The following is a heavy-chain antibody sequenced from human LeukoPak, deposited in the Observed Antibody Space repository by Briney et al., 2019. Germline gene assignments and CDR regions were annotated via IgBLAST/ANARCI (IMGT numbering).Heavy chain of an antibody. CDR3: AKDDKDGSGSYYNNWFDP. V-gene: IGHV3-23*01. CDR2: ISGSGGST. CDR1: GFTLSSYA. D-gene: IGHD3-10*01. J-gene: IGHJ5*02. Sequence: GGSLRLSCAASGFTLSSYAMSWVRQAPGKGLEWVSAISGSGGSTYYADSVKGRFTISRDNSKNTLYLQMNSLRAEDTAVYYCAKDDKDGSGSYYNNWFDPWGQGTLVTVSS.